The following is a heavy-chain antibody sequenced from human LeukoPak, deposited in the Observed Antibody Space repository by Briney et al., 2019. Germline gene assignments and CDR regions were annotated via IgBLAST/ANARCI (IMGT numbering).Heavy chain of an antibody. CDR3: AKGATVTTLYYFDY. CDR2: ISGSGGST. V-gene: IGHV3-23*01. J-gene: IGHJ4*02. CDR1: GFTFSSYA. Sequence: PGGSLRLSCAGSGFTFSSYAMSWVRQAPGKGLGWVSAISGSGGSTYYADSVKGRFTISRDNSKNTLYLQMNSLRAEDTAVYYCAKGATVTTLYYFDYWGQGTLVTVSS. D-gene: IGHD4-17*01.